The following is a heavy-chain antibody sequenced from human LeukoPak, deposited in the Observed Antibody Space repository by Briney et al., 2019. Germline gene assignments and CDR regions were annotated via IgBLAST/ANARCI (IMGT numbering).Heavy chain of an antibody. V-gene: IGHV3-30-3*01. CDR2: ISYDGSNK. CDR3: ARDVSA. CDR1: GFTFSSYA. Sequence: GRSLRLSCAASGFTFSSYAMHWVRQAPGKGLEWVAVISYDGSNKYYADSVKGRFTISRDNAKNSLYLQMNSLRDEDTAVYYCARDVSAWGQGTTVTVSS. J-gene: IGHJ6*02.